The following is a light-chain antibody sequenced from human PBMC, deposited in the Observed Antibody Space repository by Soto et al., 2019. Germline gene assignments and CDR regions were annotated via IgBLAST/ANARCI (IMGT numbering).Light chain of an antibody. J-gene: IGLJ2*01. V-gene: IGLV4-60*02. CDR1: SGHSTYI. CDR3: ETWDTNVVV. CDR2: LEGSGSY. Sequence: QSVLTQSSSASVSLGSSVKLTCTLSSGHSTYIIAWHQQQPGKAPRYLMKLEGSGSYNKGSGIPDRFSGSSSGADRYLTISNLQFEDEADYYCETWDTNVVVFGGGTKLTVL.